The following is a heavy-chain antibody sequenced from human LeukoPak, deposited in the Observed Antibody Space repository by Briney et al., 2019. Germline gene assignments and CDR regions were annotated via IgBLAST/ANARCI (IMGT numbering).Heavy chain of an antibody. Sequence: GGSLRLSCAASGFTFSNYWMHWVRQARGKGLVWVSRLSSDGRDPSYADSVKGRFTISRDNAKNTLYMQMNSLRAEDTAVYYCARGVYEEDVNYWGQGTLVTVSS. J-gene: IGHJ4*02. CDR3: ARGVYEEDVNY. V-gene: IGHV3-74*01. CDR2: LSSDGRDP. CDR1: GFTFSNYW. D-gene: IGHD2-8*01.